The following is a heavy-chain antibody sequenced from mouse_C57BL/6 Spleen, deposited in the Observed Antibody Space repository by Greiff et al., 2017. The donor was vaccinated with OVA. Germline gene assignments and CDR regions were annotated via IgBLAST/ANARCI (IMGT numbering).Heavy chain of an antibody. V-gene: IGHV14-2*01. D-gene: IGHD2-4*01. CDR1: GFNIKDYY. CDR2: IDPEDGET. J-gene: IGHJ3*01. Sequence: VQLKQSGAELVKPGASVKLSCTASGFNIKDYYMHWVKQRTEQGLEWIGRIDPEDGETKYAQKFQGKATITADTSTKTAYLQLSSLTADDTAVYYCTLYDYDWFAYWGQGTLVTVSA. CDR3: TLYDYDWFAY.